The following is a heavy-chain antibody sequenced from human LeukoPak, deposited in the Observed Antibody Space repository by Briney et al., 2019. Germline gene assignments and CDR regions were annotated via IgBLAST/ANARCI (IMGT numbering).Heavy chain of an antibody. D-gene: IGHD3-3*01. V-gene: IGHV1-2*02. CDR1: GYTFTGYY. CDR3: ARDHKSWDADFWSGYSEGAFDI. Sequence: GASVKVSCKASGYTFTGYYMHWVRQAPGQGLEWMGWINPNSGGTNYAQKFQGRVTMTRDTSISTAYMELSRLRSDDTAVYYCARDHKSWDADFWSGYSEGAFDIWGQGTMVTVSS. J-gene: IGHJ3*02. CDR2: INPNSGGT.